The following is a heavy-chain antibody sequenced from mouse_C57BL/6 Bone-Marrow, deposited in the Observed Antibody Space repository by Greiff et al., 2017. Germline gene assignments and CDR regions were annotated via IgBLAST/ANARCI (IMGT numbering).Heavy chain of an antibody. CDR2: IVPATGNT. Sequence: VQLQQSVAELVRPGASVKLSCTASGFNIKNTYMHWVKQRPEQGLEWIGRIVPATGNTKYAPKFQGKATITADTSSNTTYLQLSSLTSEDTSISYCAREFITTVVAMDYWGQGTSVTVSS. J-gene: IGHJ4*01. V-gene: IGHV14-3*01. CDR3: AREFITTVVAMDY. D-gene: IGHD1-1*01. CDR1: GFNIKNTY.